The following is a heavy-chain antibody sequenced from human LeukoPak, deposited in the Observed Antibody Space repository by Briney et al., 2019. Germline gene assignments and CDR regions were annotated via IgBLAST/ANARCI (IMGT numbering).Heavy chain of an antibody. D-gene: IGHD4-17*01. V-gene: IGHV1-2*02. CDR2: INPNGGGT. Sequence: ASVNVSCKASGYTFTGYYMHWVRQAPGQGLEWMGWINPNGGGTNYAQKFQGRVTMTRDTSISTAYMELSRLRSDDTAVYYCARISVTDYYYGMDVWGQGTTVTVSS. CDR1: GYTFTGYY. J-gene: IGHJ6*02. CDR3: ARISVTDYYYGMDV.